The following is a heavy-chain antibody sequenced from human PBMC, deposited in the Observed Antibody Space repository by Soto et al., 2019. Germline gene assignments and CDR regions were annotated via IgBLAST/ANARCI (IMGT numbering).Heavy chain of an antibody. CDR3: ARDEVVIIPTTTQSGFDP. V-gene: IGHV3-21*01. Sequence: PGGSLRLSCGASGFTFRSSSMNWVRQAPGKGLEWVSSISSSSKYIYYADSVRGRFTISRDNARNSPYLQMNSMRADDTSVYYCARDEVVIIPTTTQSGFDPWGQGT. CDR1: GFTFRSSS. D-gene: IGHD2-8*01. CDR2: ISSSSKYI. J-gene: IGHJ5*02.